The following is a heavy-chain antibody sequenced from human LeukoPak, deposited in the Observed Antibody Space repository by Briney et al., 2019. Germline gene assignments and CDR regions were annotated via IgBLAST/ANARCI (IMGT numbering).Heavy chain of an antibody. Sequence: GGSLRLSCAASGFTFSSYGMHWVRQAPGKGLEWVAVISYDGSNKYYADSVKGRSTISRDNSKNTLYLQMNSLRAEDTAVYYCAKDFETYYYDSSGLGYWGQGTLVTVSS. CDR3: AKDFETYYYDSSGLGY. J-gene: IGHJ4*02. D-gene: IGHD3-22*01. V-gene: IGHV3-30*18. CDR2: ISYDGSNK. CDR1: GFTFSSYG.